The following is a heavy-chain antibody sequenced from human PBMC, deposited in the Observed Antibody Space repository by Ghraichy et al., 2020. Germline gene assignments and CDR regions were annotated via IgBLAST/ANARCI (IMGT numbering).Heavy chain of an antibody. D-gene: IGHD1-26*01. CDR1: GGSFSGYY. Sequence: SETLSLTCAVYGGSFSGYYWSWIRQPPGKGLEWIGEINHSGSTNYNPSLKSRVTISVDTSKNQFSLKLSSVTAADTAVYYCARGLRRGGSCPFDYWGQGTLVTVSS. J-gene: IGHJ4*02. CDR2: INHSGST. CDR3: ARGLRRGGSCPFDY. V-gene: IGHV4-34*01.